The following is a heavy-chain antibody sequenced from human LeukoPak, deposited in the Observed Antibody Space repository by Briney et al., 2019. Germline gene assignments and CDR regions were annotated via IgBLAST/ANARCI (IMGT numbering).Heavy chain of an antibody. Sequence: PQTLSLTCAISGDSVSSNSVTWNWIRQSPSRGLEWLGRTYYRSHWVYDYAGSVKGRITVNPDTSKNQFSLQLKSVIPEDTAVYYCARESVAERFDCWSQGSLVTVSS. CDR2: TYYRSHWVY. CDR1: GDSVSSNSVT. D-gene: IGHD1-1*01. V-gene: IGHV6-1*01. CDR3: ARESVAERFDC. J-gene: IGHJ4*02.